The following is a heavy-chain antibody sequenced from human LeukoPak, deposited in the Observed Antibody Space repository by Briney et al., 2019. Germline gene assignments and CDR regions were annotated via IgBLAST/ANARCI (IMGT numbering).Heavy chain of an antibody. CDR1: GGSFSGYY. CDR2: INHSGST. J-gene: IGHJ4*02. D-gene: IGHD4-17*01. CDR3: ARRSRGLRKYYFDY. Sequence: SETLSLTCAVYGGSFSGYYWSWIRQPPGKGLEWIGEINHSGSTNYNPSLKSRVTISVDTSKNQFSLKLSSVTAADTAVYYCARRSRGLRKYYFDYWGQGTLVTVSS. V-gene: IGHV4-34*01.